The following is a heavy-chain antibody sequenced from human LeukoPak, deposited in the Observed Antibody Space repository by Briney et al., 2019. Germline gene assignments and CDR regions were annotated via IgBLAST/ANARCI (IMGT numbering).Heavy chain of an antibody. CDR2: ISSSSSYI. V-gene: IGHV3-21*01. D-gene: IGHD2-2*01. Sequence: PGGSLRLSCAASGFTFSTYSMNWVRQAPGKGLEWVSSISSSSSYIYYADSMKGRFTISRDDAKNSLYLQMNSLRAEDTAVYYCAVVVPAATLDYWGQGTLVTVSS. CDR3: AVVVPAATLDY. CDR1: GFTFSTYS. J-gene: IGHJ4*02.